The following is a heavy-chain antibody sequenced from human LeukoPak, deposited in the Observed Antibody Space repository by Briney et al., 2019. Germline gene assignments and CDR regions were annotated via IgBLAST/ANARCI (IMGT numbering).Heavy chain of an antibody. CDR1: GFTFRSYD. V-gene: IGHV3-23*01. Sequence: PGGSLRLSCAVSGFTFRSYDMGWVRQAPGKGLEWISSISRSGSHTYYADSVRGRFTISRDNAKNSLYLQMNSLRDEDTAVYYCAKDLYSNYGPADYWGQGNLVTVSS. D-gene: IGHD4-11*01. CDR2: ISRSGSHT. CDR3: AKDLYSNYGPADY. J-gene: IGHJ4*02.